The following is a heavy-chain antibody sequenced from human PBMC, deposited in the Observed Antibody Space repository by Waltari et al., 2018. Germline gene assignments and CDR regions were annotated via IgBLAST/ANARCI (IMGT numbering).Heavy chain of an antibody. CDR2: RNPNSGNT. Sequence: QVQLVQSGAEVKKPGASVKVSCKASGYTFTSYDLNWVRQATGQGLEWMGWRNPNSGNTGYEKKFQGRVTITRNTSISTAYMELSSLRAEDTAVYYCARRAGRATTYWYFDLWGRGTLVTVSS. CDR3: ARRAGRATTYWYFDL. J-gene: IGHJ2*01. CDR1: GYTFTSYD. D-gene: IGHD5-12*01. V-gene: IGHV1-8*03.